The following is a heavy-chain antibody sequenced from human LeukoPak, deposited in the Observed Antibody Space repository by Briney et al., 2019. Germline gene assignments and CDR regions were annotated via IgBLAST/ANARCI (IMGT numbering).Heavy chain of an antibody. D-gene: IGHD6-13*01. CDR1: GFTFSSYE. CDR2: ISSSGSTI. Sequence: GGSLRLSCAASGFTFSSYEMNWVRQAPGKGLEWVSYISSSGSTIYYADSVKGRFTISRDNAKNSLYLQMNSLRAEDTAVYYCAREAPPVAAAGRTFDPWGQGTLVTVSS. J-gene: IGHJ5*02. V-gene: IGHV3-48*03. CDR3: AREAPPVAAAGRTFDP.